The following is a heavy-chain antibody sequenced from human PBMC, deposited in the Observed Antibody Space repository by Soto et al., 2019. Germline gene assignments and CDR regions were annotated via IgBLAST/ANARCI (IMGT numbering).Heavy chain of an antibody. CDR2: IRGDGSKK. CDR1: GFAFGSYW. D-gene: IGHD6-13*01. CDR3: ARDVSPGSSSMYLDAFDI. J-gene: IGHJ3*02. V-gene: IGHV3-7*05. Sequence: EVQLVESGGTLVQPGGSLRLSCEGSGFAFGSYWMTWVRQAPGKGLEWVANIRGDGSKKSYLDSVSGRFTIFRDNAENSLYLQMNSLRDEDTALYSCARDVSPGSSSMYLDAFDIWGQGTMVTVSS.